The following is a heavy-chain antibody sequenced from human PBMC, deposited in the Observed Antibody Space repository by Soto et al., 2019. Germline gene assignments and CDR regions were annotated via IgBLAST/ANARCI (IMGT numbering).Heavy chain of an antibody. V-gene: IGHV4-39*01. CDR2: FFDGGST. CDR3: ARLGGTYYDSSGAGGYFDY. D-gene: IGHD3-22*01. Sequence: SETRSLTGTLSADSIYSSSYYSGFSRHPPSNRLHWMGNFFDGGSTYYRSSLKSRVTISMDTSENQFSLKLTSVTAADTALYFCARLGGTYYDSSGAGGYFDYWGRGTLVTVSS. CDR1: ADSIYSSSYY. J-gene: IGHJ4*02.